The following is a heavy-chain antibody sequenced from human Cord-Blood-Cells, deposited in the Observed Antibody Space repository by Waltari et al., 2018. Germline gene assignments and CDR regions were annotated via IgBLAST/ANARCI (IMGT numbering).Heavy chain of an antibody. CDR1: GGSFSGYY. CDR3: AAGDAFDI. V-gene: IGHV4-34*01. D-gene: IGHD6-13*01. J-gene: IGHJ3*02. Sequence: QVQLQQWGAGLLKPSETLSLTCAVYGGSFSGYYWSWIRQPPGKGLEWIREINHSGSTNYNPSLKSRVTISVDTAKNQFSLKLSSVTAADTAVYYCAAGDAFDIWGQGTMVTVSS. CDR2: INHSGST.